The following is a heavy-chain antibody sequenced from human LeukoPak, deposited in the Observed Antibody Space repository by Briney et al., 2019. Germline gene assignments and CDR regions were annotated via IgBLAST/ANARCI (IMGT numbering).Heavy chain of an antibody. CDR3: AREGVNYHDSSGYYAVS. D-gene: IGHD3-22*01. CDR1: RFTLSNAW. V-gene: IGHV3-66*01. Sequence: GGSLRLSCAASRFTLSNAWMNWVRQAPGKGLEWVSTIYSGGATYYADSVRGRFTISRDSSQNTVYLQMNSLRAEDTAVYYCAREGVNYHDSSGYYAVSWGQGTLVTVSS. J-gene: IGHJ5*02. CDR2: IYSGGAT.